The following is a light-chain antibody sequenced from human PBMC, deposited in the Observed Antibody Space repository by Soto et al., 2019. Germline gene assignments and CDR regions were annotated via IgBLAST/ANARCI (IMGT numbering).Light chain of an antibody. CDR1: QSISSY. Sequence: DIQMTQSPSSLSAAVGDRVTITCRACQSISSYLNCYQQTPGKAPKLLIYAASSLQSGVPSRFSGSGSGTDFTLTISSLQPEDFATYYCQQSYSTPPTFGQGTKVDI. J-gene: IGKJ1*01. CDR2: AAS. CDR3: QQSYSTPPT. V-gene: IGKV1-39*01.